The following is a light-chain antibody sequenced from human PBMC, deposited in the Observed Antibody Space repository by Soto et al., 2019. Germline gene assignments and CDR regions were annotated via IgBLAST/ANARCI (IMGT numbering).Light chain of an antibody. CDR1: QSVNSRF. J-gene: IGKJ2*01. CDR3: QRYGDSPPNT. Sequence: EIVLTQSPGTLSLSPGESATLSCRASQSVNSRFLAWYQHKPGQAPRLLIYAASTRATGIPDRFSGSASGTDFFTLTISRLEPEDFAVYYGQRYGDSPPNTFGQGTKLEIK. V-gene: IGKV3-20*01. CDR2: AAS.